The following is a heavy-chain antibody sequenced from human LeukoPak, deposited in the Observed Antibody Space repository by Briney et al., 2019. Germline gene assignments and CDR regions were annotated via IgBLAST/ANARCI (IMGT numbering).Heavy chain of an antibody. Sequence: PRGSLPLFCAASGFTFSKVWMSWARQAPGKGLEWVGRIKRKTDGGTIDYAAPVKGRSTISRDDSKDTLFLQIDSLKTEDTAVYYCTTDLSELDDSGYYAKYFHHWGQGTLVSVSS. CDR1: GFTFSKVW. D-gene: IGHD3-22*01. CDR3: TTDLSELDDSGYYAKYFHH. CDR2: IKRKTDGGTI. J-gene: IGHJ1*01. V-gene: IGHV3-15*01.